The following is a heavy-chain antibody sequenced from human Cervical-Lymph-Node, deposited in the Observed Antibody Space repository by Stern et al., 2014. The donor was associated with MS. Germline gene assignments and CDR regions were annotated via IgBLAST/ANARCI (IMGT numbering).Heavy chain of an antibody. CDR2: IFDSGRT. J-gene: IGHJ5*02. V-gene: IGHV4-31*03. Sequence: QVQLVQSGPGLVKPSQTLSLTCTVSGGSISGGGYYWSWIRQYPGKGLEWIGYIFDSGRTYYTPSLKSRVTMSVDTSKNQFSLKLTSVTAADTALYYCARLLPNMEWWFDPWGQGTLVTVSS. D-gene: IGHD3-3*01. CDR1: GGSISGGGYY. CDR3: ARLLPNMEWWFDP.